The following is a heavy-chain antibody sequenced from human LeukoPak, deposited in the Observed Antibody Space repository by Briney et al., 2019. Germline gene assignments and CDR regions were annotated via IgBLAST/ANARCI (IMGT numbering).Heavy chain of an antibody. CDR1: GFTFSNAW. V-gene: IGHV3-15*01. D-gene: IGHD2-2*02. CDR3: TTFLRRYCSSTSCYTADY. Sequence: GGSLRLSCAASGFTFSNAWMSWVRQAPGKGLEWVGRIKSKTDGGTTDYAAPVKGRFTISRDDSKNTLYLQMNSLKTEDTAVYYCTTFLRRYCSSTSCYTADYWGQGTLVTVSS. J-gene: IGHJ4*02. CDR2: IKSKTDGGTT.